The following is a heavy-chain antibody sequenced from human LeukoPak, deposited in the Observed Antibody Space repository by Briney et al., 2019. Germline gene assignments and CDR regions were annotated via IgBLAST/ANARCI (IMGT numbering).Heavy chain of an antibody. CDR2: IYSGGSI. CDR3: ARGSAYSH. J-gene: IGHJ4*02. Sequence: GGSLSPSCAASGFTVSSNYMSWVRQAPGKGLEWVSVIYSGGSIYYSDSVKGRFTISRDNSKNMLYLQMSSLRPEDTAVYYCARGSAYSHWGQGTLVTVSS. CDR1: GFTVSSNY. V-gene: IGHV3-66*02. D-gene: IGHD3-22*01.